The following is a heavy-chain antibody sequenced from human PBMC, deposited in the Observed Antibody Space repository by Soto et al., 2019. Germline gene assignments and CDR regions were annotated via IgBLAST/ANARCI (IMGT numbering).Heavy chain of an antibody. Sequence: AGGSLRLSCAASGFTFNRYTMNWVRQAPGKGLEWVSSISSTDIFHADSVKGRFIISRDNAKNSLYLQMKSLRAEDTAVYYCTRDYHLAAAGRYGMDVWGQGTTVTVSS. D-gene: IGHD6-13*01. CDR1: GFTFNRYT. CDR3: TRDYHLAAAGRYGMDV. J-gene: IGHJ6*02. CDR2: ISSTDI. V-gene: IGHV3-21*06.